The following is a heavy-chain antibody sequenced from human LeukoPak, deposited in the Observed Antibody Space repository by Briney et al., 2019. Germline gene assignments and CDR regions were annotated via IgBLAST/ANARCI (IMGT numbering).Heavy chain of an antibody. V-gene: IGHV1-58*01. D-gene: IGHD1-7*01. CDR3: ARPMYNWNYAAPDY. Sequence: VASVKVSCKASGFTFTSSAVQWVRQARGQRLEWIGWIVVGSGNTNYAQKFQERVTITRDMSTSTAYMELSSLRSEDTAVYYCARPMYNWNYAAPDYWGQGTLVTVSS. CDR2: IVVGSGNT. J-gene: IGHJ4*02. CDR1: GFTFTSSA.